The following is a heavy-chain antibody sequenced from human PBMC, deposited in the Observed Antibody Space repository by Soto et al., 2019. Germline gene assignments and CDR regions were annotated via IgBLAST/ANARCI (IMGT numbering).Heavy chain of an antibody. CDR2: VDSAGSGT. V-gene: IGHV3-74*01. CDR1: GINFSGFW. Sequence: VPLVESGGGSVQPGGSLRLSCVASGINFSGFWMHWVRQVPGKGLEWVARVDSAGSGTSYADFVKGRFTGSRDNAKNTVSLQMVSLRVEDTAVYYCATVFEHWGQGIPVTVSS. J-gene: IGHJ4*02. CDR3: ATVFEH.